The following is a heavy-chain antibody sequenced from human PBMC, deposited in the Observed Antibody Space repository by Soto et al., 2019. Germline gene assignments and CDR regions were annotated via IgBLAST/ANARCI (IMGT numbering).Heavy chain of an antibody. J-gene: IGHJ6*02. CDR2: ISAHNGNT. CDR3: ARVSGYYDSSGYPYYHYGMDV. Sequence: ASVKVSCKASGYTFTSYGISWVRQAPGQGLEWMGWISAHNGNTIYAQKFQGRVTITADKSTSTAYMELSSLRSEDTAVYYCARVSGYYDSSGYPYYHYGMDVWGQGTTVTVSS. D-gene: IGHD3-22*01. V-gene: IGHV1-18*01. CDR1: GYTFTSYG.